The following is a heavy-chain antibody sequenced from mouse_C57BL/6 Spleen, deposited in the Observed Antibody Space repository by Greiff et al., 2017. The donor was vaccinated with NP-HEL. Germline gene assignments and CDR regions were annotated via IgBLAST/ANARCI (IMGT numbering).Heavy chain of an antibody. V-gene: IGHV1-80*01. J-gene: IGHJ2*01. Sequence: QVQLQQSGAELVKPGASVKISCKASGYAFSSYWMNWVKQRPGKGLEWIGQIYPGDGDTNYNGKFKGKATLTADKSSSTAYMQLSSLTSEDSAVYFCARSRGILGYFDYWGQGTTLTVSS. CDR2: IYPGDGDT. CDR3: ARSRGILGYFDY. CDR1: GYAFSSYW.